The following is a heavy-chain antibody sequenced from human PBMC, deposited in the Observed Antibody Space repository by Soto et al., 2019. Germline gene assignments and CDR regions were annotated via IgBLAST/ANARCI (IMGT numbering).Heavy chain of an antibody. CDR1: GGSIGSGGYY. D-gene: IGHD6-13*01. CDR2: SYNRGIS. V-gene: IGHV4-31*03. J-gene: IGHJ4*02. CDR3: ARDRDSSCSITLFDS. Sequence: HVQLQESGPGLVKPSQTLYLTCTVSGGSIGSGGYYWSWIRQHPGKGLEWIGYSYNRGISYYKPSLKSRVTISVDTSKNQLAMKLSSVTAADTAVYDCARDRDSSCSITLFDSWGQGTLVTVSS.